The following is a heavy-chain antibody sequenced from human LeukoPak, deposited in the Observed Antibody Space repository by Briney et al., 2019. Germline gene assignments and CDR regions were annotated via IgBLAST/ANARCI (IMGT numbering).Heavy chain of an antibody. J-gene: IGHJ4*02. CDR2: MNIDGSEK. D-gene: IGHD1-26*01. Sequence: GGSLRLSCAASGFTFSSYAMSWVRQAPGKRLEWEANMNIDGSEKYYADSVKGRFSISRDNARNSVYLQMASLRVEDTAVYYCARDPVEWELLLDYWGQGTLVTVSS. CDR1: GFTFSSYA. CDR3: ARDPVEWELLLDY. V-gene: IGHV3-7*01.